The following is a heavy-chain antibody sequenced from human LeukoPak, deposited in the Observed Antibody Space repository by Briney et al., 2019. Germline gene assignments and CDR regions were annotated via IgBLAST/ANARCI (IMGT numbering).Heavy chain of an antibody. CDR1: GGSISSYL. V-gene: IGHV4-59*01. J-gene: IGHJ4*02. Sequence: SETLSLTCTVSGGSISSYLWSWIRQPPGKGLEWIGYIYYSGSTNYNPSLKSRVTILVDTSKNQFSLKVSSVTAADTAVYYCARGQYSGSCFDNWGQGSLFTVSS. CDR3: ARGQYSGSCFDN. CDR2: IYYSGST. D-gene: IGHD1-26*01.